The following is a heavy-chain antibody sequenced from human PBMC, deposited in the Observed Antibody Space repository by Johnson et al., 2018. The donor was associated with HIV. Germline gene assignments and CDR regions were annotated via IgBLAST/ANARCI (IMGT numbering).Heavy chain of an antibody. CDR1: GFIFSTYG. D-gene: IGHD6-19*01. CDR3: AKSESGWYPIRAFDI. Sequence: QMQLVESGGGVVQFGGSLRLSCAASGFIFSTYGMHWVRQAPGKGLEWVAFIRFDGSNKYYVDSVKGRFTISRDNSKNTLYLQMNSLRAEDTAMYYCAKSESGWYPIRAFDIGGQGTMVTGSS. V-gene: IGHV3-30*02. CDR2: IRFDGSNK. J-gene: IGHJ3*02.